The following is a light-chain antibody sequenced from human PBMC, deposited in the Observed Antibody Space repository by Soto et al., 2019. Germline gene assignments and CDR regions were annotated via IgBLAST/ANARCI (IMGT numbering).Light chain of an antibody. CDR3: SSLRRSSTPDV. CDR2: EVS. J-gene: IGLJ1*01. Sequence: QSVLTQPASVSGSPGQSITISCTGTSSDVGGYNYVSWYQQHPGKAPKLIIYEVSNRPSGVSDRFSGYKYGNTASLTISGLQAEDEADYYCSSLRRSSTPDVFGTGTKVTVL. V-gene: IGLV2-14*03. CDR1: SSDVGGYNY.